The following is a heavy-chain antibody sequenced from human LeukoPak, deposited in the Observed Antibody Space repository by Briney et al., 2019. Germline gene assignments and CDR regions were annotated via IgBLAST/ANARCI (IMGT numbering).Heavy chain of an antibody. J-gene: IGHJ4*02. D-gene: IGHD5-18*01. V-gene: IGHV4-34*01. CDR2: ISHSGST. CDR3: ARARGYSYGFYFDY. Sequence: SETLSLTCAVYGGSFSGYYRSWIRQPPGKGLEWIGEISHSGSTNYNPSLKSRVTISVDTSKNQFSLKLSSVTAADTAVYYCARARGYSYGFYFDYWGQGTLVTVSS. CDR1: GGSFSGYY.